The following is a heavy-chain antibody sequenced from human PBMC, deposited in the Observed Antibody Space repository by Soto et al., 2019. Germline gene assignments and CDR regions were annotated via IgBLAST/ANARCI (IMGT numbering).Heavy chain of an antibody. V-gene: IGHV3-48*02. D-gene: IGHD6-6*01. CDR3: ARPEYSSSSYGMDV. CDR2: ISSSSSTI. J-gene: IGHJ6*02. Sequence: GGSLRLSCAASRFTFSSYSVNGVRQTPGKGLEWVSYISSSSSTIYYADSVKGRFTISRDNAKNSLYLQMNSLRDEDTAVYYCARPEYSSSSYGMDVWGQGTTVTVSS. CDR1: RFTFSSYS.